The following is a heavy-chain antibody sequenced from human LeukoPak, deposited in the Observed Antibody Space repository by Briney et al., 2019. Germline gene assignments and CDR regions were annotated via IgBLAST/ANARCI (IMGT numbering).Heavy chain of an antibody. D-gene: IGHD2-2*01. J-gene: IGHJ6*02. V-gene: IGHV3-23*01. CDR3: AKVIEPVGSYYYYGMDV. CDR1: GFTFSSYA. Sequence: GGSLRLSCAASGFTFSSYAMSWVRQAPGEGLGWVSAFSSSGFSIYYAGSVKGRFTISRDNSKNTLYLQMDSLRAEDTAKYYCAKVIEPVGSYYYYGMDVWGQGTTVTVSS. CDR2: FSSSGFSI.